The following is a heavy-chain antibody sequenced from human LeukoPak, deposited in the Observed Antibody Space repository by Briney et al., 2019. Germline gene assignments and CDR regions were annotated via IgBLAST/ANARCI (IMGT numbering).Heavy chain of an antibody. J-gene: IGHJ4*02. CDR1: GFTVSSNY. Sequence: TGGSLRLSCAASGFTVSSNYMSWVRQAPGKGLEWVSVIYSGGSTYYADSVKGRFTISRDNSKNTLYLQMNSLRAEDTAVYYCAKKGAAAGFHYWGQGTLVTVSS. CDR2: IYSGGST. D-gene: IGHD6-13*01. V-gene: IGHV3-53*05. CDR3: AKKGAAAGFHY.